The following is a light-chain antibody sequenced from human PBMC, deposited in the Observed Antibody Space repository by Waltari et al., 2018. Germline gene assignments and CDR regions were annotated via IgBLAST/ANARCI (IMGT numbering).Light chain of an antibody. CDR1: QDITRW. Sequence: DIQMTQSPSSVSAFVGDRVTLTCRASQDITRWLAWYQCKPGKAPKRLIYAASSLPSGVPSRFSGSGSGTEFTLTINGLQAEDFATYYCQQANSFPRTFGQGTKVEI. V-gene: IGKV1-12*01. CDR2: AAS. J-gene: IGKJ1*01. CDR3: QQANSFPRT.